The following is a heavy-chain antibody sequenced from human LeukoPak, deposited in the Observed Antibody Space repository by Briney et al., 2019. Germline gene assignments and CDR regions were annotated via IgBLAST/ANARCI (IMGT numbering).Heavy chain of an antibody. D-gene: IGHD4-17*01. CDR2: ISDSGGRT. Sequence: TSETLSLTCTVSGGSISGSSYYWGWIRQPPGKGLEWVSSISDSGGRTYYADSVRGRFTISRDNSKNTLYPQMNSLRAEDTAVYYCAKDLYGDYGLDYWGQGTLVAVSS. CDR1: GGSISGSSYY. J-gene: IGHJ4*02. CDR3: AKDLYGDYGLDY. V-gene: IGHV3-23*01.